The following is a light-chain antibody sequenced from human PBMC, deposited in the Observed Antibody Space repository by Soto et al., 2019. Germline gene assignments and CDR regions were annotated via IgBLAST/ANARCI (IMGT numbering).Light chain of an antibody. CDR1: QSVSSNY. V-gene: IGKV3-20*01. CDR2: VAS. CDR3: QQYGSSPIS. Sequence: EVVLTQSPGTLSFSPGERATLSCRASQSVSSNYLAWYQQKPGQAPRVLIYVASSRATGIPDRFRGSWSGTDFTVTISRREPEDFAVYYCQQYGSSPISFGQGTRREMK. J-gene: IGKJ5*01.